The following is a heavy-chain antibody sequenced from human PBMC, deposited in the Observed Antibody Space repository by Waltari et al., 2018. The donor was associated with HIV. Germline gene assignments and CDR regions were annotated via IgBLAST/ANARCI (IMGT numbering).Heavy chain of an antibody. CDR2: IIPILGIA. CDR3: ARDLGGSYSAGAFDI. V-gene: IGHV1-69*04. Sequence: QVQLVQSGAEVKKPGSSVKVSCKASGGTFSSYAISWVRQAPGQGLEWMGRIIPILGIANYEQKCQGRVTITADKSTSTAYMELSSLRSEDTAVYYCARDLGGSYSAGAFDIWGQGTMVTVSS. D-gene: IGHD1-26*01. J-gene: IGHJ3*02. CDR1: GGTFSSYA.